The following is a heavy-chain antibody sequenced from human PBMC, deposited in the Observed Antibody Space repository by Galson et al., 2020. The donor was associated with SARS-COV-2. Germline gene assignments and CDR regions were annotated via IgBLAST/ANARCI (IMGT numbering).Heavy chain of an antibody. D-gene: IGHD6-19*01. Sequence: SGPTLVKPTQTLTLTCTFSGFYLSTSGMSVSWIRQPPGKALEWLALIDWDDDNYYSTSLKTRLTISKDTSKNQVVLTMTNMDPVDTATYYCARTSIAVDLGPYYYYGMDVWGQGTTVTVSS. V-gene: IGHV2-70*01. J-gene: IGHJ6*02. CDR1: GFYLSTSGMS. CDR3: ARTSIAVDLGPYYYYGMDV. CDR2: IDWDDDN.